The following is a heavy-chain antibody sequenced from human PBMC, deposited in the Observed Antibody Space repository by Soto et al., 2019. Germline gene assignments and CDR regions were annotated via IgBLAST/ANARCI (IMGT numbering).Heavy chain of an antibody. J-gene: IGHJ6*03. Sequence: GGSLRLSCAASGFTFSSYVMSWVRQAPGKGLEWVSAISGSGDSTYYVDSVKGRFTISRDNSKNTLYLQMNSLRAEDTAVYYCAIYHFSTVTYYYMDVWGKGTTVTVSS. CDR1: GFTFSSYV. D-gene: IGHD4-17*01. V-gene: IGHV3-23*01. CDR3: AIYHFSTVTYYYMDV. CDR2: ISGSGDST.